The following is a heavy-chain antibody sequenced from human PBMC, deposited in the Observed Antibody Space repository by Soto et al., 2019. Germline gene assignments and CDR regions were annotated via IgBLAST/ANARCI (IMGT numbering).Heavy chain of an antibody. Sequence: GGSLRLSCAASGFTFDEYAMHWVRQAPGKGLEWVSGISWNSGSIGYADSVKGRFTISRDNAKNSLYLQMKSLRVEDTALYYCAKDFSSGWLDYWGQGTLVTVSS. CDR3: AKDFSSGWLDY. V-gene: IGHV3-9*01. CDR1: GFTFDEYA. J-gene: IGHJ4*02. D-gene: IGHD6-19*01. CDR2: ISWNSGSI.